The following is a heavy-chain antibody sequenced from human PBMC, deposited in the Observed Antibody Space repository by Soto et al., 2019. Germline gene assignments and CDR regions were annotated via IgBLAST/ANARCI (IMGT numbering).Heavy chain of an antibody. Sequence: QIQLVQSEGEVKKPGASVKVSCKTSGYTFTNYGVTWVRQAPGQGLEWMGWLNTYNGNTKYAQRFPGRVTMTPDTAASTAYVDTGRRRTGDTALYFWATSPTPAGSDFWGQGTLVTVSS. CDR1: GYTFTNYG. CDR3: ATSPTPAGSDF. J-gene: IGHJ4*02. V-gene: IGHV1-18*01. CDR2: LNTYNGNT.